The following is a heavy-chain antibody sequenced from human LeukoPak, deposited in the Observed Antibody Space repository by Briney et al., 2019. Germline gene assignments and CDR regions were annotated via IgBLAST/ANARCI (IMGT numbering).Heavy chain of an antibody. CDR3: ARHETALFDY. Sequence: SETLSLTCTVSGGSISSYYWSWIRQPPGKGLEWIGYIYYSGSTNYNPSLKSRVTISVDTSKNQFTLKLSSVTAADTAVYYCARHETALFDYWGQGTLVTVSS. V-gene: IGHV4-59*08. D-gene: IGHD5-18*01. CDR1: GGSISSYY. CDR2: IYYSGST. J-gene: IGHJ4*02.